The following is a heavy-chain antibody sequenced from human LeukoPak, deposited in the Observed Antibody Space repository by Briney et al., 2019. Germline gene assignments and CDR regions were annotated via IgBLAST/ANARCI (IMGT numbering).Heavy chain of an antibody. Sequence: SETLSLTCLVDARSITNLHCGCIRQPAGKGLEWIGQIHTSGSTNYNPPLKSRVTMSIDTPENHLSLTIRSVTAADVAVYLCARRDISSGWSFDYWGQGTLVTVSS. D-gene: IGHD6-19*01. J-gene: IGHJ4*02. V-gene: IGHV4-4*07. CDR3: ARRDISSGWSFDY. CDR1: ARSITNLH. CDR2: IHTSGST.